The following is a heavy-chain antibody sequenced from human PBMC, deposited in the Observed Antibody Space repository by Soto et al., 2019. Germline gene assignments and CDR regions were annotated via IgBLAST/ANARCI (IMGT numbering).Heavy chain of an antibody. CDR2: ISYDGSNK. CDR1: GFSFSNYG. J-gene: IGHJ4*02. CDR3: AKEFSSGYYYVFDY. V-gene: IGHV3-30*18. Sequence: QVQLVESGGGVVQPGRSLRLSCAASGFSFSNYGMHWFSQAPGKGLEWVAVISYDGSNKYYADSVKGRLTISRDNSKNTLYLQMSTLRPDDTAVYYCAKEFSSGYYYVFDYWGQGTLVTVSS. D-gene: IGHD3-22*01.